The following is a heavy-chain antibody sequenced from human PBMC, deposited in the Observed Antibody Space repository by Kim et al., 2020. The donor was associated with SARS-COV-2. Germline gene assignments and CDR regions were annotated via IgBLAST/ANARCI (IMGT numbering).Heavy chain of an antibody. CDR1: GFTFSSYW. CDR3: ARGGWKLPFYYYYGMDV. D-gene: IGHD1-26*01. V-gene: IGHV3-74*01. Sequence: GGSLRLSCAASGFTFSSYWMHWVRQAPGKGLVWVSRINSDGSSTSYADSVKGRFTISRDNAKNTLYLQMNSLRAEDTAVYYCARGGWKLPFYYYYGMDVWGQGTTVTVSS. J-gene: IGHJ6*02. CDR2: INSDGSST.